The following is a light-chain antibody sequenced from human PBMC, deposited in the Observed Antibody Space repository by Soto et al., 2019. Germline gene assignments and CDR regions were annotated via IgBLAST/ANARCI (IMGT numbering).Light chain of an antibody. V-gene: IGKV1-33*01. CDR3: QQYDNLPLT. Sequence: IQMTQSPSSLSASVGDRVTITCQASQDMSNYLNLYQQKPGKAPKLLIYDSSNLETGVPSRFSGSGSGTDFTFTISSLQPEDIATYYCQQYDNLPLTFGGGTMADIK. J-gene: IGKJ4*01. CDR1: QDMSNY. CDR2: DSS.